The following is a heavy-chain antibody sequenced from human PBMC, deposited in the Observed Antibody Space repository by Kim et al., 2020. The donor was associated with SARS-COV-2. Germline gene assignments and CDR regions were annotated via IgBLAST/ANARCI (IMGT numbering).Heavy chain of an antibody. D-gene: IGHD3-16*01. Sequence: GGSLRLSCAASGFTFSTYWMSWVRQAPGKGLECVANINQDESEKSYVDSVKGRVTISRDNAKNSLYLQMNSLRAEDTAVYFCVRQGAYVFEYWGQGILVT. CDR2: INQDESEK. CDR1: GFTFSTYW. CDR3: VRQGAYVFEY. J-gene: IGHJ4*02. V-gene: IGHV3-7*01.